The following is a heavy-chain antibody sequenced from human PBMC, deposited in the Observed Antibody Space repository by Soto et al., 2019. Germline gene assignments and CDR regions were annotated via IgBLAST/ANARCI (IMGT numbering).Heavy chain of an antibody. J-gene: IGHJ3*01. CDR3: ASAGPLGNCCGGSCSDAFDV. Sequence: SETLSLTCTVSGGSISSSYLSWIRQPPGKGLEWIGYIYYTGSTNYNPSLKSRVAISVDTSKDQFSLQLSSVTAADTAVYYCASAGPLGNCCGGSCSDAFDVWGQETMVTVSS. CDR1: GGSISSSY. V-gene: IGHV4-59*08. D-gene: IGHD2-15*01. CDR2: IYYTGST.